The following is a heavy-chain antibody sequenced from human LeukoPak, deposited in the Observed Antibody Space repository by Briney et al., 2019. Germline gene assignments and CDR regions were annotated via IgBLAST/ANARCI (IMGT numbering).Heavy chain of an antibody. Sequence: PSETLSLTCAVYGGSFSGYYWSWIRQPPGKGLEWIGEINHSGSTNYNPSLKSRVTISVDTSKNQFSLKLSSVTAADTAVYYCARVYRRNYYGSGAPLDYWGQGTLVTVSS. D-gene: IGHD3-10*01. CDR1: GGSFSGYY. CDR2: INHSGST. CDR3: ARVYRRNYYGSGAPLDY. V-gene: IGHV4-34*01. J-gene: IGHJ4*02.